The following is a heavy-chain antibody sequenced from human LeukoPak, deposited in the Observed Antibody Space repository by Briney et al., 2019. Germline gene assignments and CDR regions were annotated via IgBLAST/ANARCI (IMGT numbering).Heavy chain of an antibody. CDR3: AKERGRITMVRGAFYY. V-gene: IGHV3-23*01. CDR2: ISGSGGST. Sequence: GGSLRLSCAASGFTFSSYAMSWVRQAPGKGLEWVSAISGSGGSTYYADSVKGRFTISRDNSKNTLYLQMNSLRAEDTAVYYCAKERGRITMVRGAFYYWGQGTLVTVSS. CDR1: GFTFSSYA. D-gene: IGHD3-10*01. J-gene: IGHJ4*02.